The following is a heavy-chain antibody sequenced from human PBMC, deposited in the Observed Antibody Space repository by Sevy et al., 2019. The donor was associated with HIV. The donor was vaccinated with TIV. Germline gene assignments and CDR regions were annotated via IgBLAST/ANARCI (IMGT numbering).Heavy chain of an antibody. Sequence: GGSLRLSCTAYGFIFNPFGFHWVRQAPGKGPEWAAFTRYDGTTKYNADSLKGRFTSSRENSKNTLYLQMNNLNPEDTALYHCVKGLGMVQRALVSEDIWGQGTMVTVSS. CDR2: TRYDGTTK. CDR1: GFIFNPFG. J-gene: IGHJ3*02. V-gene: IGHV3-30*02. CDR3: VKGLGMVQRALVSEDI. D-gene: IGHD3-10*01.